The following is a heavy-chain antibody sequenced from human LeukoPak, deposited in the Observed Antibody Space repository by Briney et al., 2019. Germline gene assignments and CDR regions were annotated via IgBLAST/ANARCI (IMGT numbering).Heavy chain of an antibody. Sequence: ATVKVSCKASGYTLIRYSMIWVRQAPGQGRECMGWLNSNTGNPTYTQGSTGRFVFSLDTSVSTAYLQISSLKAEDTAVYFWARSIGAAGYMDVWGKGTTVTVSS. V-gene: IGHV7-4-1*02. D-gene: IGHD6-13*01. CDR3: ARSIGAAGYMDV. J-gene: IGHJ6*03. CDR2: LNSNTGNP. CDR1: GYTLIRYS.